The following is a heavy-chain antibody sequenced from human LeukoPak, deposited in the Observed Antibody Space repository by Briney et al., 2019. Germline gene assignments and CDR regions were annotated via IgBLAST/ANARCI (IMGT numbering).Heavy chain of an antibody. CDR2: IKQDGSEK. CDR3: VRSMNGRYGFFDY. Sequence: GGSLRLSCAASGFTFSSYWMSWVRQAPGKGLEWVANIKQDGSEKYYVDSVKGRFTISRDNAKNSLYLQMNSLRAEDTAVYYCVRSMNGRYGFFDYWGQGILVTVSS. CDR1: GFTFSSYW. J-gene: IGHJ4*02. D-gene: IGHD1-26*01. V-gene: IGHV3-7*01.